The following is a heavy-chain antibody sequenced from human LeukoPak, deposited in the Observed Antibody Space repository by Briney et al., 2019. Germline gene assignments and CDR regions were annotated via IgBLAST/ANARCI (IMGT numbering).Heavy chain of an antibody. CDR3: ATGVLTGTNYGDFDY. CDR1: GYTLTELS. J-gene: IGHJ4*02. CDR2: FDPEDGET. Sequence: GASVKVSCKVSGYTLTELSMHWVRQAPGKGLEWMGGFDPEDGETIYAQKFQGRVTMTEDTSTDTAYMELSSLRSEDTAVYYCATGVLTGTNYGDFDYWGQGTLVTVSS. V-gene: IGHV1-24*01. D-gene: IGHD1/OR15-1a*01.